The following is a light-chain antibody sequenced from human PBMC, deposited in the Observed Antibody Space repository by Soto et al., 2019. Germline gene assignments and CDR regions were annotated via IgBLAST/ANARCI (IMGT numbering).Light chain of an antibody. CDR3: HQYKSYPIT. V-gene: IGKV1-16*01. CDR1: QDISNY. CDR2: GAI. J-gene: IGKJ5*01. Sequence: DIQMTQSPSSLSASVGDRVTITCRASQDISNYLVWFQQKPGKAPKSLIYGAISLQGGVPSRFSGSGSGTAFTLTISSLQPEDFATYYCHQYKSYPITFGQGTRLENK.